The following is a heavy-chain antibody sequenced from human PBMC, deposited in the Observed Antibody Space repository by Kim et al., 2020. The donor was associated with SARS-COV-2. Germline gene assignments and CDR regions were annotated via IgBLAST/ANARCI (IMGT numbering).Heavy chain of an antibody. CDR3: AREFEVPGGDHYGSGRPYGMDV. CDR1: GFTVSSNY. CDR2: IYSGGST. J-gene: IGHJ6*02. Sequence: GGSLRLSCAASGFTVSSNYMSWVRQAPGKGLEWVSVIYSGGSTYYADSVKGRFTISRDNSKNTLYLQMNSLRAEDTAVYYCAREFEVPGGDHYGSGRPYGMDVWGQGTTVTVSS. V-gene: IGHV3-53*01. D-gene: IGHD3-10*01.